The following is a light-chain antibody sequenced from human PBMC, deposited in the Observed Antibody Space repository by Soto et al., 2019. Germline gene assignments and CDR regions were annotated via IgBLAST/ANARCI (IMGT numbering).Light chain of an antibody. J-gene: IGLJ2*01. V-gene: IGLV7-46*01. Sequence: QAVVTQEPSLTVSPGGTVTLTCGSRTGAVTSNHHPYWFQQKAGQAPRTLIYDTSNKHSWTPARFSGSLLGDKAALTLSGAQPEDEAQCYCLLSYNAARVFGGGTKLTVL. CDR3: LLSYNAARV. CDR1: TGAVTSNHH. CDR2: DTS.